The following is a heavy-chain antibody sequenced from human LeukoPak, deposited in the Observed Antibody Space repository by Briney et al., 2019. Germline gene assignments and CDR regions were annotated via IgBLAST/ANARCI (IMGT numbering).Heavy chain of an antibody. D-gene: IGHD2-2*01. V-gene: IGHV3-23*01. J-gene: IGHJ4*02. CDR2: ISGSGSNT. CDR1: GFTFSTYA. Sequence: GGSLRLSCAASGFTFSTYAMSWVRQAPGKGLEWVSGISGSGSNTYYADSVKGRFTISRDNAKNSLYLQMNSLRAEDTAVYYCARGSPLQPAFAAKGVDYWGQGTLVTVSS. CDR3: ARGSPLQPAFAAKGVDY.